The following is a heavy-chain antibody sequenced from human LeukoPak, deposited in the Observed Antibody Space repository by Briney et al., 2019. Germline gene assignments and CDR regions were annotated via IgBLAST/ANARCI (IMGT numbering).Heavy chain of an antibody. D-gene: IGHD3-22*01. CDR3: AKDLGRITMIVVVITLDY. Sequence: GGSLRLPCAASGFTFSSYAMSWVRQAPGKGLEWVPAISGSGGSTYYADSVKGRFTISRDNSKNTLYLQMNSPRAEDTAVYYCAKDLGRITMIVVVITLDYWGQGTLVTVSS. V-gene: IGHV3-23*01. CDR1: GFTFSSYA. CDR2: ISGSGGST. J-gene: IGHJ4*02.